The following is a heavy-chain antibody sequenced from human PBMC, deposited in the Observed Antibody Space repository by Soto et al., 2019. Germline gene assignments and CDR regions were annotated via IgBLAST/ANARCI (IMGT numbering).Heavy chain of an antibody. D-gene: IGHD2-2*01. J-gene: IGHJ4*01. CDR3: ARHRSPVNSDPAVFAY. V-gene: IGHV4-39*01. CDR1: GDSISSSSYY. CDR2: IYYSGST. Sequence: SETLSLTCIVSGDSISSSSYYWGWICEPPGKGLEGIGSIYYSGSTYYNPSLKSRVTISVDTSKNQLSLKLSSVTAADTAVYYCARHRSPVNSDPAVFAYWGHGTLVGVPS.